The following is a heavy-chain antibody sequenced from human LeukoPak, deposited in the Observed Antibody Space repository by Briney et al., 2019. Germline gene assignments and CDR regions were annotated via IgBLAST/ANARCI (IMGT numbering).Heavy chain of an antibody. CDR1: GGSFSGYY. CDR3: ARKQFAYYYGSGSSRGYFDY. J-gene: IGHJ4*02. D-gene: IGHD3-10*01. CDR2: INHSGST. V-gene: IGHV4-34*01. Sequence: SETLSLTCAVYGGSFSGYYWSWIRQPPGKGLEWIGEINHSGSTNYNPSLKSRVTISVDTSKNQFSLKLSSVTAADTAVYYCARKQFAYYYGSGSSRGYFDYWGQGTLVIVSS.